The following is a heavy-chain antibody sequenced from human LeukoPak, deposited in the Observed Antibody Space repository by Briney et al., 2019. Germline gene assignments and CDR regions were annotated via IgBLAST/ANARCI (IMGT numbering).Heavy chain of an antibody. J-gene: IGHJ3*02. CDR1: GFTFSNSW. Sequence: GSLRLSCLASGFTFSNSWMTWVRQAPGRGLEWVANIKEDGSDKQYVDSVRGRFTISRDNAKNSVSLQMDGLRAEDTAVYYCARDHPVPAAIPDSHDAFDIWGQGTMVTVSS. D-gene: IGHD2-2*01. CDR3: ARDHPVPAAIPDSHDAFDI. V-gene: IGHV3-7*01. CDR2: IKEDGSDK.